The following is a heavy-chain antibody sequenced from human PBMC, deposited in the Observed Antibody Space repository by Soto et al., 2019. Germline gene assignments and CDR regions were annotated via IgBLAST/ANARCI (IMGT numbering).Heavy chain of an antibody. J-gene: IGHJ4*02. V-gene: IGHV3-48*03. Sequence: PGGSLRLSCAASGFPFSSYEMNWVRQAPGKGLEWVSYISTIAMTIYYADSVKGRFTISRDNAKNSLYLQMDSLRAEDTAVYYCAREGRTSGGHFDYWGQGTLVTVSS. CDR1: GFPFSSYE. CDR3: AREGRTSGGHFDY. CDR2: ISTIAMTI.